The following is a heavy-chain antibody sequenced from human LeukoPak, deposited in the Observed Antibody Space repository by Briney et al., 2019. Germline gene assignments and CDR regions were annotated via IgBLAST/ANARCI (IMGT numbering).Heavy chain of an antibody. CDR3: ARDPDYYDSSGTEY. D-gene: IGHD3-22*01. J-gene: IGHJ4*02. Sequence: GGSLRLSCAASGFTFSSYSMNWVRQAPGKGLEWVSSISSSSSYIYYADSVKGRFTISRDNAKNSLYLQMNSLRAEDTAVYYCARDPDYYDSSGTEYWGQGTLVTVSS. CDR1: GFTFSSYS. V-gene: IGHV3-21*01. CDR2: ISSSSSYI.